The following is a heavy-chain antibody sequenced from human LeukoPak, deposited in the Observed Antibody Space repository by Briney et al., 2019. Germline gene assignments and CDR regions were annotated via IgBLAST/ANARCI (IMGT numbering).Heavy chain of an antibody. CDR3: ANQARAYYYYYMDV. V-gene: IGHV3-7*01. CDR2: IKQDGSEK. J-gene: IGHJ6*03. D-gene: IGHD6-6*01. Sequence: PGGSLRLSCAASGFTFSSYWMSWVRQAPGKGLEWVANIKQDGSEKYYVDSVKGRFTISRDNAKNSLYLQMNSLRAEDTAVYYCANQARAYYYYYMDVWGKGTTVTVSS. CDR1: GFTFSSYW.